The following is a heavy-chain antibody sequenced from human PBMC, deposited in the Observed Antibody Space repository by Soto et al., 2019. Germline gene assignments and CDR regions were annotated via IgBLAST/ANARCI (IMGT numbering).Heavy chain of an antibody. J-gene: IGHJ4*02. Sequence: ASVKVSCKVSGYTLTELSMHWVRQAPGKGLEWMGGFDPEDGETIYAQKFQGRVTMTEDTSTDTAYMELSSLISEDTAVYYCATDPIDDYGDYCWGQGTLVTVSS. CDR3: ATDPIDDYGDYC. D-gene: IGHD4-17*01. CDR1: GYTLTELS. V-gene: IGHV1-24*01. CDR2: FDPEDGET.